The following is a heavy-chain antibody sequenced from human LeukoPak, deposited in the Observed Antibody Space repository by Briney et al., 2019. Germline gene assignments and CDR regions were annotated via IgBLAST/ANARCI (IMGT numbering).Heavy chain of an antibody. CDR3: ARVDFDWLRLYYFDY. CDR1: GFTFDDYG. V-gene: IGHV3-7*01. J-gene: IGHJ4*02. CDR2: IKQDGSEK. Sequence: AGGSLRLSCAASGFTFDDYGMSWVRQAPGKGLEWVADIKQDGSEKYYVDSVKGRFTISRDNAKNSLYLQMNSLRAEDTAVYYCARVDFDWLRLYYFDYWGQGTLVTVSS. D-gene: IGHD3-9*01.